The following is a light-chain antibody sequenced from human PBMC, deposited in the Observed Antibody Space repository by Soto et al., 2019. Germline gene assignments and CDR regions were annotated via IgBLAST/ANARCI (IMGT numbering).Light chain of an antibody. Sequence: EIVLTQSPDTLSLSQGERATLSCRASESVTSSHLAWYQQKRGQAPRLLIYGASSRATDIPDRFSGSGSGTDFTLTISRLEPEDVAVYYCYHYGSSSNTFGQGARLEIK. CDR2: GAS. J-gene: IGKJ5*01. V-gene: IGKV3-20*01. CDR3: YHYGSSSNT. CDR1: ESVTSSH.